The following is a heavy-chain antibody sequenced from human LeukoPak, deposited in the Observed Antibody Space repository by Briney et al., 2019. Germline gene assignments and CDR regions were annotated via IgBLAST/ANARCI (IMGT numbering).Heavy chain of an antibody. CDR3: ARDHHYYYYYYMDV. J-gene: IGHJ6*03. Sequence: PSETLSLTCTVSGGSISSHYWSWIRQPPGKGLEWIGYIYYSGSTNYNPSLKSRVTISVDTSKNQFSLKLSSVTAADTAVYYCARDHHYYYYYYMDVWGKGTTVTASS. CDR1: GGSISSHY. CDR2: IYYSGST. V-gene: IGHV4-59*11.